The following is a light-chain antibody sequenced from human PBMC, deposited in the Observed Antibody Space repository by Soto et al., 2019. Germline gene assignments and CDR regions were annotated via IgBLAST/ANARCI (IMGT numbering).Light chain of an antibody. CDR2: KAS. J-gene: IGKJ2*01. V-gene: IGKV1-5*03. CDR1: QNIINW. CDR3: QQYDTFSHT. Sequence: DIQMTQSPSTLSASVGDTVTITCRASQNIINWLAWYQQKPGKAPKLLIYKASSLESGVPSKFSGSGSGTEFTLTISGLQPDDFATYYCQQYDTFSHTFGQGTKLEIK.